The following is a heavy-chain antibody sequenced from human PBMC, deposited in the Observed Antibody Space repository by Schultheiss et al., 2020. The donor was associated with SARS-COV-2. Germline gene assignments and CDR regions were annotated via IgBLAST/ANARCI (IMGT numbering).Heavy chain of an antibody. CDR3: ARDSPRVVAAPKDYYGMDV. D-gene: IGHD2-15*01. CDR1: GFTFDDYA. V-gene: IGHV3-9*01. CDR2: ISWNSGSI. J-gene: IGHJ6*02. Sequence: GGSLRLSCAASGFTFDDYAMHWVRQPPGKGLEWVSSISWNSGSIGYADSVKGRFTISRDNAKNSLYLQMNSLRVDDTAVYYCARDSPRVVAAPKDYYGMDVWGQGTTVTVSS.